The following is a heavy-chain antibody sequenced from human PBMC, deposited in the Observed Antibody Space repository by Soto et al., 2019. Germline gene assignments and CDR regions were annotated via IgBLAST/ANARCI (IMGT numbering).Heavy chain of an antibody. V-gene: IGHV4-39*01. CDR2: IYYSGST. CDR3: ASPRSDYYDSSGYYRPYYGMDV. CDR1: GGSISSSSYY. J-gene: IGHJ6*02. Sequence: PSETLSLTCTVSGGSISSSSYYWGWIRQPPGKGLEWIGSIYYSGSTYYNPSLKSRVTISVDTSKNQFSLKLSSVTAADTAVYYCASPRSDYYDSSGYYRPYYGMDVWGQGTTVTVSS. D-gene: IGHD3-22*01.